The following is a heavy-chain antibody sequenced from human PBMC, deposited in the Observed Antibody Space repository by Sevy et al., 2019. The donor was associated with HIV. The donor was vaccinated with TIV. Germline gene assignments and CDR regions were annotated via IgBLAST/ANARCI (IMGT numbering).Heavy chain of an antibody. CDR1: GFTFSSYA. J-gene: IGHJ6*02. CDR3: EKDPYCSSTSCYRYYYGMDV. V-gene: IGHV3-23*01. CDR2: ISGSGGST. Sequence: GGSLRLSCAASGFTFSSYAMSWVRQAPGKGLEWVSAISGSGGSTYYADSVKGRFTISRDNSKNTLYLQMNSLRAEDTALYYYEKDPYCSSTSCYRYYYGMDVWGQGTTVTVSS. D-gene: IGHD2-2*02.